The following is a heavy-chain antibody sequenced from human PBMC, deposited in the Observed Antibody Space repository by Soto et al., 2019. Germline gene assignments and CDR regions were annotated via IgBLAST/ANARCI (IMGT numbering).Heavy chain of an antibody. J-gene: IGHJ4*02. CDR3: ARVPGSL. CDR1: GFSVSRNY. V-gene: IGHV3-53*02. CDR2: VYSGGAT. D-gene: IGHD3-10*01. Sequence: QLVETGGGLIQPGTSLTLSCAASGFSVSRNYMTWVRQAPGKGLEWVSFVYSGGATFYAYSVKGRFILSTDDSQNTMYLHMNNMRAEDTAVYYCARVPGSLWGRGTLVTVAS.